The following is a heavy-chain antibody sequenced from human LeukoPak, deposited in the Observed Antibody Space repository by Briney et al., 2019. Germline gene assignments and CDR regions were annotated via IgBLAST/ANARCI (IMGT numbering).Heavy chain of an antibody. CDR1: GASISSGDYF. Sequence: SETLSLTCTVSGASISSGDYFWRWLRQHPGKGLEWIGYIHYSGPTYSNPSLRSRVTLSVDTSNNLLSLRLSSVTSADTAVYYCARDYTETASCASVVCYTGGFDPWGQGTLVTVSS. D-gene: IGHD2-8*01. V-gene: IGHV4-31*03. CDR3: ARDYTETASCASVVCYTGGFDP. J-gene: IGHJ5*02. CDR2: IHYSGPT.